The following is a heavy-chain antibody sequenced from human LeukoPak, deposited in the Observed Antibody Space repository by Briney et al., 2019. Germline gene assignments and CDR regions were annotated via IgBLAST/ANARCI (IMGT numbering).Heavy chain of an antibody. Sequence: GESLKNSCKGSGYSFTSYWIGWVRQMPGKGLEWMGIIHPGDSDTRYSPSFQGQVTISADKSISTAYLQWSSLKASDTAMYYCASPVYYYDSSGLGAFDIWGQGTMVTVSS. J-gene: IGHJ3*02. CDR2: IHPGDSDT. V-gene: IGHV5-51*01. CDR3: ASPVYYYDSSGLGAFDI. CDR1: GYSFTSYW. D-gene: IGHD3-22*01.